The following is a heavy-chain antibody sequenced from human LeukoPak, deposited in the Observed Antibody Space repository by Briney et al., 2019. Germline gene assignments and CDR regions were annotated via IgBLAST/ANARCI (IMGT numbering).Heavy chain of an antibody. CDR1: GFSLNTRGVG. CDR2: IYWNNDK. V-gene: IGHV2-5*01. CDR3: AHTRDYYDSSNYYTPLFDY. J-gene: IGHJ4*02. D-gene: IGHD3-22*01. Sequence: SGPSLVKPTQTLTLTCTFSGFSLNTRGVGVGWIRQPPGKALEWLALIYWNNDKRYSPSLESRLTITKDTSKNQVVLTMTNMDPVDTATYYCAHTRDYYDSSNYYTPLFDYWGESTLVPVSS.